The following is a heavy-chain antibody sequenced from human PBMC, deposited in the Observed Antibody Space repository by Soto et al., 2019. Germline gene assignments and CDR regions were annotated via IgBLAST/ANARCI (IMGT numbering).Heavy chain of an antibody. Sequence: PSETLSLTCTVSGGSISSYYWSWIRQPPGKGLEWIGYIYYSGSTNYNPSLKSRVTISVDTSKNQFSLKLSSVTAADTAVYYCARQDAYCSSTSCYGGAQFDPWGQGTLVTVSS. CDR3: ARQDAYCSSTSCYGGAQFDP. J-gene: IGHJ5*02. D-gene: IGHD2-2*01. CDR2: IYYSGST. CDR1: GGSISSYY. V-gene: IGHV4-59*01.